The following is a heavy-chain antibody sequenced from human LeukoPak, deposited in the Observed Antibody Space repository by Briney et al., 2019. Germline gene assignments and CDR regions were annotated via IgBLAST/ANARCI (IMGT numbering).Heavy chain of an antibody. CDR3: AREIGQLDY. CDR2: ISGSGDTS. J-gene: IGHJ4*02. D-gene: IGHD3-10*01. Sequence: GGSLRLSSAASGFTFSTFAMSWVRQAPGKGLEWVSVISGSGDTSYYADSVRGRFTIFRDNSKNTLFLQMNSLRAEDTAVNYCAREIGQLDYWGQGTLVTVSS. CDR1: GFTFSTFA. V-gene: IGHV3-23*01.